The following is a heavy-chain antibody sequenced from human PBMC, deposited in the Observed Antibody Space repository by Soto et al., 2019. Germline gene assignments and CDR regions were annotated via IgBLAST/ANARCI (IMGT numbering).Heavy chain of an antibody. CDR2: INSDGSTT. J-gene: IGHJ4*02. Sequence: EVQLVESGGGLVQPGGSLRLCCAASEFTFSSSWMHWVRQPPGKGLVWVSRINSDGSTTNYADSVKGRFTISRDNAKNTLYLQMNSLRAEDTAVYYCARGPSGWYGYDYWGQGTLVIVSS. CDR1: EFTFSSSW. CDR3: ARGPSGWYGYDY. D-gene: IGHD6-19*01. V-gene: IGHV3-74*01.